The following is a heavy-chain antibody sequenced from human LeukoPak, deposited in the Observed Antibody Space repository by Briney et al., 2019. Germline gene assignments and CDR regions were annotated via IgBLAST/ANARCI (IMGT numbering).Heavy chain of an antibody. CDR1: GGSVSSYF. CDR2: IFISGST. D-gene: IGHD2-21*01. CDR3: AREMGGAYCGGNCYYFGY. Sequence: SETLSLTCTVSGGSVSSYFWSWIRQPAGKGLEWIGRIFISGSTSYSPSLKSRVTMSVDTSKNQFSLKLTSVTAADTAVYYCAREMGGAYCGGNCYYFGYWGQGILVTVSS. J-gene: IGHJ4*02. V-gene: IGHV4-4*07.